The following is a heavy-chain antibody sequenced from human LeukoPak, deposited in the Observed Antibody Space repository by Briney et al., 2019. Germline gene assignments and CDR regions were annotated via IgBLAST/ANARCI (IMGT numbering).Heavy chain of an antibody. V-gene: IGHV4-4*07. Sequence: PSETLSLTCTVSGGSISSYYWSWIRQPAGKGLEWIGRIYTSGSTNYNPSLKSRVTMSVDTSKNQFSLKLSSVTAADTAVYYCARPYYDFWSGYRDAFDIWGQGTMVTVSS. D-gene: IGHD3-3*01. J-gene: IGHJ3*02. CDR2: IYTSGST. CDR3: ARPYYDFWSGYRDAFDI. CDR1: GGSISSYY.